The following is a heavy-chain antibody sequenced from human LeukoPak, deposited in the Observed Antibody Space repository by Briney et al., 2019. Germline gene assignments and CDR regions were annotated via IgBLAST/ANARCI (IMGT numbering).Heavy chain of an antibody. D-gene: IGHD3-22*01. J-gene: IGHJ4*02. CDR2: IWYDGSNK. Sequence: GRSLRLSCAASGFTFSTYGMHWVRQAPGKGLEWVTVIWYDGSNKYYADSVKGRFTISRDNSKNTLYLQMNSLRAEDTAVYYCAKDLRSYYYDSSGDPSFYFDYWGQGTLVTVSS. CDR3: AKDLRSYYYDSSGDPSFYFDY. V-gene: IGHV3-33*06. CDR1: GFTFSTYG.